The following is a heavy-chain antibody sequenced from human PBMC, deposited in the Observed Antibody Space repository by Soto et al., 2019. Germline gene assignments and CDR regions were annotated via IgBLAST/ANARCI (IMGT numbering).Heavy chain of an antibody. Sequence: SETLSLTCTVSGGSISSYYWSWIRQPPGKGLEWIGYIYYSGSTNYNPSHKSRVTISVDTSKNQFSLKLSSVTAADTAVYYCARDNGFWSGYHYFDYWGQGTLVTVSS. CDR3: ARDNGFWSGYHYFDY. D-gene: IGHD3-3*01. CDR1: GGSISSYY. J-gene: IGHJ4*02. CDR2: IYYSGST. V-gene: IGHV4-59*01.